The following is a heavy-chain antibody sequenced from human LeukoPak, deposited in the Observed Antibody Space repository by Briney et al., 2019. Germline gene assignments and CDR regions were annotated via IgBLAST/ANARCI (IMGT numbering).Heavy chain of an antibody. CDR3: ARVEYSYGHIDY. Sequence: GGSLRLSCAASGFTFTNYAMNWVRQAPGKGLEWVSSISSSSSYIYYADSVKGRFTISRDNAKNSLYLQMNSLRAEDTAVYYCARVEYSYGHIDYWGQGTLVTVSS. V-gene: IGHV3-21*01. CDR2: ISSSSSYI. D-gene: IGHD5-18*01. CDR1: GFTFTNYA. J-gene: IGHJ4*02.